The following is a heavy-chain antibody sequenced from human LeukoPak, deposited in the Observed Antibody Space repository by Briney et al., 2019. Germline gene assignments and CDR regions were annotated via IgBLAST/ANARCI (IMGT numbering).Heavy chain of an antibody. V-gene: IGHV4-59*08. D-gene: IGHD3-9*01. CDR2: IYYSGST. CDR1: GGSISTYY. CDR3: ARSTGLAPFDY. Sequence: PSETLSLTCTVSGGSISTYYWSWIRQPPGKGLEWIGYIYYSGSTNYNPSLKSRVTISVGTSKNQFSLKLSSVTAADTAVYYCARSTGLAPFDYWGQGTLVTVSS. J-gene: IGHJ4*02.